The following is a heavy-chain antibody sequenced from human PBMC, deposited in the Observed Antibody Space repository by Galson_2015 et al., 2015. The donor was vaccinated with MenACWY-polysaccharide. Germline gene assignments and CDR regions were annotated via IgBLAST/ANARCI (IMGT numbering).Heavy chain of an antibody. J-gene: IGHJ5*02. Sequence: SLRLSCAASGFTFSNYAMTWVRQAPGKGLEWVSSFDGSGGHPYYADSVRGRFAVSRDDSKNTLYLEMNSLRVDDTAVYYCAKGLQAGGLSWFLDRWGQGTRIIVSS. CDR1: GFTFSNYA. CDR3: AKGLQAGGLSWFLDR. V-gene: IGHV3-23*01. D-gene: IGHD2-15*01. CDR2: FDGSGGHP.